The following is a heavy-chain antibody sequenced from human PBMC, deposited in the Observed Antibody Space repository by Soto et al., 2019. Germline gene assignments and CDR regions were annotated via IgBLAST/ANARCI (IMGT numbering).Heavy chain of an antibody. J-gene: IGHJ6*02. V-gene: IGHV3-33*01. D-gene: IGHD1-26*01. CDR2: IWYDGSNK. CDR1: GFTFSSYG. Sequence: GGSLRLSCAASGFTFSSYGMHWVRQAPGKGLEWVAVIWYDGSNKYYADSVKGRFTISRDNSKNTLYLQMNSLRAEDTAVYYCARDPPEGASYYYYYGMDVWGQGTTVTVSS. CDR3: ARDPPEGASYYYYYGMDV.